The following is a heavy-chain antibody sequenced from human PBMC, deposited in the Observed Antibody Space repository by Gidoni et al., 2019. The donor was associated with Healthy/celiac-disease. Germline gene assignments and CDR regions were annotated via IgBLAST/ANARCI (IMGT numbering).Heavy chain of an antibody. Sequence: QLQLQESGPGLVQPSETLSLTCTVSGGSIRSSSYCWGWIRQPPGKGLVWIGSIYYSGSTYYNPSLKSRVTISVDTSKNQFSLKLSSVTAADTAVYYCARGIRFLEWLSYFDYWGQGTLVTVSS. CDR3: ARGIRFLEWLSYFDY. J-gene: IGHJ4*02. D-gene: IGHD3-3*01. V-gene: IGHV4-39*01. CDR1: GGSIRSSSYC. CDR2: IYYSGST.